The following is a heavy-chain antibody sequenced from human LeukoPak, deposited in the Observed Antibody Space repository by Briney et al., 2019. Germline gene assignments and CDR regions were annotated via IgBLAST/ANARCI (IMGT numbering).Heavy chain of an antibody. Sequence: GGSLRLSCTPSGFTFSSYSMNWVRQAPGKGLEWVSSITSSSDYIYYADSVKGRFTMSRDNAENSLHLQMDRLRAEDTAVYYCAREFKSGYGMWAWGQGTLVTVSS. CDR3: AREFKSGYGMWA. CDR1: GFTFSSYS. V-gene: IGHV3-21*04. J-gene: IGHJ5*02. CDR2: ITSSSDYI. D-gene: IGHD5-18*01.